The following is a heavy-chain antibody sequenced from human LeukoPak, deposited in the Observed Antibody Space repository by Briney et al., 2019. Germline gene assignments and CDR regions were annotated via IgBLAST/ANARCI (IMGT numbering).Heavy chain of an antibody. V-gene: IGHV3-48*03. Sequence: PGGSLRLSCAASGFNFRSYEMNWVRQAPGKGLEWLSYISGSGATMYYADSVKGRFTISRDNAKNSLFLQMNSLRAEDTAIYYCARADPLLLAYYFDYWGQGTLVTVSS. D-gene: IGHD2-21*02. CDR1: GFNFRSYE. CDR2: ISGSGATM. CDR3: ARADPLLLAYYFDY. J-gene: IGHJ4*02.